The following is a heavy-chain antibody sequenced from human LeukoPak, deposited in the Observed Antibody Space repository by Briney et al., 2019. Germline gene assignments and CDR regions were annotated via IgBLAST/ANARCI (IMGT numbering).Heavy chain of an antibody. CDR1: GGSISSYY. V-gene: IGHV4-59*01. Sequence: PSETLSLTCTVSGGSISSYYWSWIRQPPGKELEWIGYIYYSGSTNYNPSLKSRVTISVDTSKNQFSLKLSSVTAADTAVYYCARDSSGYDWGYYYGMDVWGQGTTVTVSS. J-gene: IGHJ6*02. CDR3: ARDSSGYDWGYYYGMDV. D-gene: IGHD5-12*01. CDR2: IYYSGST.